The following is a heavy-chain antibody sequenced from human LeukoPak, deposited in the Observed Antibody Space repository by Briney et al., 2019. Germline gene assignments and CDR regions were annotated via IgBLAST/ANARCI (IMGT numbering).Heavy chain of an antibody. CDR2: IWNDGSNQ. D-gene: IGHD4-11*01. CDR3: AKDAQRGFDYSNSLEY. V-gene: IGHV3-33*06. J-gene: IGHJ4*02. Sequence: PGGSLTLSCVASQFTFSHYGMHWVRQAPGKGLEWVAVIWNDGSNQYYADSVKGRFTISRDNSQNTVYLQMNSLGAEDTAVYYCAKDAQRGFDYSNSLEYWGQGTLVTVSS. CDR1: QFTFSHYG.